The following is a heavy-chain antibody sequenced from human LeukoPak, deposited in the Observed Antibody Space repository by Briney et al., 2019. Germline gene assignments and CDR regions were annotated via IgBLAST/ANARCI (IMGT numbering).Heavy chain of an antibody. CDR2: ISLYNGNT. J-gene: IGHJ6*03. CDR3: ARTQDVTYYYYYMDV. V-gene: IGHV1-18*04. D-gene: IGHD2-21*01. CDR1: GYTFTSYY. Sequence: ASVKVSCKASGYTFTSYYMHWVRQAPGQGLEWMAWISLYNGNTHYAQKFRGRVTMTTDTSTSTAYMGLRSLTSDDTAVYYCARTQDVTYYYYYMDVWGKGAAVTVSS.